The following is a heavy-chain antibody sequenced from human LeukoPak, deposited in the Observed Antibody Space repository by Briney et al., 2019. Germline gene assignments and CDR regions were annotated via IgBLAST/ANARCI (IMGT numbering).Heavy chain of an antibody. CDR3: AREERWLQSLAY. CDR2: IYASGTT. Sequence: PSETLSLTCTVSGGSISSGSYYWSRIRQPAGRGLEWIGRIYASGTTNYNPSLKSRVTMSVDTSKDQFSLKLSSVTAADTAMYYCAREERWLQSLAYWGQGTLVTVSS. CDR1: GGSISSGSYY. D-gene: IGHD5-24*01. V-gene: IGHV4-61*02. J-gene: IGHJ4*02.